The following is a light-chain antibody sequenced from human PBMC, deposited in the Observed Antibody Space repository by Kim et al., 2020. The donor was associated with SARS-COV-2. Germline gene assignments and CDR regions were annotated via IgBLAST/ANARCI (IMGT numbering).Light chain of an antibody. CDR2: EDN. Sequence: VSISCSGSSSNMGSNSLSWYQQVPGTAPTLLIYEDNKRPSGIPDRFSGSKSVTSATSATLGITGLQAGDEAIYYCGTWDNTLRAGVFGGGTQLTVL. J-gene: IGLJ2*01. V-gene: IGLV1-51*01. CDR3: GTWDNTLRAGV. CDR1: SSNMGSNS.